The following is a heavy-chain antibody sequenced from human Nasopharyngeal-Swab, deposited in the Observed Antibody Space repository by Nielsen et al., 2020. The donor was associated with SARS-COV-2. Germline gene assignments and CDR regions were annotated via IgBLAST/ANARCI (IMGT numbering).Heavy chain of an antibody. V-gene: IGHV3-33*01. CDR1: GFTFSSYG. Sequence: GESLKISCAASGFTFSSYGMHWVRQAPGKGLEWVAVIWYDGSNKCYADSVKGRFTISRDNSKNTLYLQMNSLRAEDTAVYYCAREKWELGGFDYWGQGTLVTVSS. D-gene: IGHD1-26*01. J-gene: IGHJ4*02. CDR2: IWYDGSNK. CDR3: AREKWELGGFDY.